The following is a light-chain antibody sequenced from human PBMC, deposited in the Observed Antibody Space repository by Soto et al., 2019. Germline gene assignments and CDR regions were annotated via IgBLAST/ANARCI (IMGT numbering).Light chain of an antibody. Sequence: QSALTQPASVSGSPGQSITISCTGTSSDVGAYKYVSWYQQHPGKAPKLMIYDVSHRPSGVSNRFSGSKSGNTASLTISGLQDEDEADYYCSSYTATSTLEFGGGTKLTVL. CDR2: DVS. CDR3: SSYTATSTLE. CDR1: SSDVGAYKY. J-gene: IGLJ2*01. V-gene: IGLV2-14*01.